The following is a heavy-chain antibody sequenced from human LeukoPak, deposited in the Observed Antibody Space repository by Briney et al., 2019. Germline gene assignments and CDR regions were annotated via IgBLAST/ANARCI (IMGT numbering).Heavy chain of an antibody. V-gene: IGHV4-61*02. CDR1: GGSISSGSYY. D-gene: IGHD5/OR15-5a*01. Sequence: SETLSLTCTVSGGSISSGSYYWSWIRQPAGKGLEWIGRIYTSGSTNYNPSLKSRVTMSVDTSKNQFSLKLSSVTAADTAVYYCARVSSTRYYYYMDVWGKGTTVTISS. CDR3: ARVSSTRYYYYMDV. J-gene: IGHJ6*03. CDR2: IYTSGST.